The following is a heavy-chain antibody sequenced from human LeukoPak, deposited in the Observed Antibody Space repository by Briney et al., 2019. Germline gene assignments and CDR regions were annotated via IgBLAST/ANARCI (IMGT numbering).Heavy chain of an antibody. J-gene: IGHJ6*02. D-gene: IGHD3-22*01. CDR2: IYTSGST. CDR1: GGSISSGSYY. Sequence: SQTLSLTCTVSGGSISSGSYYWSWIRQPAGKGLEWIGRIYTSGSTNCNPSLKSRVTISVDTSKNQFSLKLSSVTAADTAVYYCASEAIGYYYGMDVWGQGTTVTVSS. CDR3: ASEAIGYYYGMDV. V-gene: IGHV4-61*02.